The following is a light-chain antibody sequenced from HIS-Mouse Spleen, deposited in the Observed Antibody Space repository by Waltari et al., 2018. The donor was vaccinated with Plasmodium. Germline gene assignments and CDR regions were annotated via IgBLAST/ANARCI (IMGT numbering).Light chain of an antibody. CDR2: GAS. CDR1: QSVSSRY. Sequence: EIVMTQSPATLSLSPGERATLSCRASQSVSSRYLSWYQQKPGQAPRRLIYGASTRATGIPARFSGSGSGTDFTLPISSLQPEDFAVYYCQQDYNLPYTFGQGTKLEIK. J-gene: IGKJ2*01. CDR3: QQDYNLPYT. V-gene: IGKV3D-7*01.